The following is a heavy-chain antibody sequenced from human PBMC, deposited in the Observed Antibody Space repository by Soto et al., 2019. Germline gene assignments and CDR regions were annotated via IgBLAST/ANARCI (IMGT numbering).Heavy chain of an antibody. Sequence: QVQLVQSGAEVKKPGSSVKVSCKDSGGTFSSYAISWVRQAPGQGLQWMGGIIPIFGTANYAQKFQGRVTITADKSTSTAYMELSSLRSEDTAVYYCASPYSSGWYEFDYWGQGTLVTVSS. D-gene: IGHD6-19*01. V-gene: IGHV1-69*06. CDR1: GGTFSSYA. J-gene: IGHJ4*02. CDR2: IIPIFGTA. CDR3: ASPYSSGWYEFDY.